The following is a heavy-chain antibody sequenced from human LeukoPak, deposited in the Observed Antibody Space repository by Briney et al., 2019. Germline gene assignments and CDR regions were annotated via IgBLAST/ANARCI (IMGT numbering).Heavy chain of an antibody. J-gene: IGHJ4*02. Sequence: SETLSLTCTVSGGSISSYYWSWIRQPAGKGLEWIGRIYSSGSTNYNPSLKSRVTMSVDTSKNHFPLRLSSVTAADTAVYYCARDHWSGYYDYWGQGTLVTVSS. CDR2: IYSSGST. CDR3: ARDHWSGYYDY. D-gene: IGHD3-3*01. V-gene: IGHV4-4*07. CDR1: GGSISSYY.